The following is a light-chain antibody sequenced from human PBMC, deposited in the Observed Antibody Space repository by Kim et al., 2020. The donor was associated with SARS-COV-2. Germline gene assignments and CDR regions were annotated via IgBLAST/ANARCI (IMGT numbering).Light chain of an antibody. V-gene: IGLV3-21*04. Sequence: PGKTARITCGGNNIGSKSVHWYQQKTGQAPVLVIYYDSDRPSGIPERFSGSNSGNTATLTISRVEAGDEADYYCQVWDSSSDPVVFGGGTQLTVL. CDR3: QVWDSSSDPVV. CDR1: NIGSKS. J-gene: IGLJ2*01. CDR2: YDS.